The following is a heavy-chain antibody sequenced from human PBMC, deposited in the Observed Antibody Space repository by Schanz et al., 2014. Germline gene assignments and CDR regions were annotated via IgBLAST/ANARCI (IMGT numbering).Heavy chain of an antibody. CDR3: ARDSLRGATGGYGMDV. D-gene: IGHD2-8*02. J-gene: IGHJ6*02. Sequence: QLQESGPGLLKPSETLSLTCTVSGGSIRSYFWSWIRQPPGKGLEWIGYIYYSGSSDYNPSLKSRVTISVDKAKNQFSLKVRSVTAADTAVYYCARDSLRGATGGYGMDVWGQGTTVTVSS. CDR1: GGSIRSYF. V-gene: IGHV4-59*12. CDR2: IYYSGSS.